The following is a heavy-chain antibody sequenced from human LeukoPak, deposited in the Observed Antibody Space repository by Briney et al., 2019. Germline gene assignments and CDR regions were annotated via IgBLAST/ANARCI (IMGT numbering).Heavy chain of an antibody. CDR1: GFTFSSYN. D-gene: IGHD6-6*01. Sequence: PGGSLRLSCTASGFTFSSYNMNWVRQAPGKGLEWVSTITSTSTYIAYADSVKGRFTISRDNADNSLYLQMNSLRADDTAVYYCAKERPHGMDVWGQGTSVTVSS. CDR2: ITSTSTYI. J-gene: IGHJ6*02. CDR3: AKERPHGMDV. V-gene: IGHV3-21*01.